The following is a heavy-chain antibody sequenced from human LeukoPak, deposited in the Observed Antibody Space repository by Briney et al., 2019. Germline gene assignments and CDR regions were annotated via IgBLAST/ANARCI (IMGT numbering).Heavy chain of an antibody. CDR3: ARDKIVVVPATRYYYYYYGMDV. D-gene: IGHD2-2*01. V-gene: IGHV3-30-3*01. Sequence: GGSLRLSCAASGFTFSSYAMSWVRQAPGKGLEWVAVISYDGSNKYYADSVKGRFTISRDNSKNTLYLQMNSLRAEDTAVYYCARDKIVVVPATRYYYYYYGMDVWGQGTTVTVSS. CDR1: GFTFSSYA. CDR2: ISYDGSNK. J-gene: IGHJ6*02.